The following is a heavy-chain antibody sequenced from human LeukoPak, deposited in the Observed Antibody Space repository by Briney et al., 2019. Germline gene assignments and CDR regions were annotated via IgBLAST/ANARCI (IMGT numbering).Heavy chain of an antibody. J-gene: IGHJ4*02. CDR1: GGSISSYY. CDR2: IYYSGST. CDR3: ARSAGYYYDSSAYRYYFDY. Sequence: PSETLSLTCTVSGGSISSYYWSWIRQPPGKGLEWIGYIYYSGSTNYNPSLKSRATISVDTSKNQFSLKLSSVTAADTAAYYCARSAGYYYDSSAYRYYFDYWGQGTLVTVSS. D-gene: IGHD3-22*01. V-gene: IGHV4-59*01.